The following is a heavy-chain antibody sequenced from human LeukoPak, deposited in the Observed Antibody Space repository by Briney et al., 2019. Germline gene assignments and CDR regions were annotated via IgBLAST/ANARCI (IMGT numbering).Heavy chain of an antibody. CDR3: SRIATTDPYYFDY. CDR2: LYSGGST. D-gene: IGHD4-17*01. J-gene: IGHJ4*02. V-gene: IGHV3-53*01. Sequence: GGSLRLSCAASGFTVSSNYMSWVRQAPGKGLGWVSVLYSGGSTYYADSVKGRFTISRDNSKNTLYLQMNSLRAEDTAVYYCSRIATTDPYYFDYWGQGTLVTVSS. CDR1: GFTVSSNY.